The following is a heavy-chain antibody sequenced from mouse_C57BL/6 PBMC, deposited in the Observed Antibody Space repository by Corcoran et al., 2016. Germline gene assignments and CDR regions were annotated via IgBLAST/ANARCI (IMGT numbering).Heavy chain of an antibody. V-gene: IGHV1-26*01. CDR1: GYTFTDYY. D-gene: IGHD2-4*01. J-gene: IGHJ4*01. Sequence: EVQLQQSGPELVKPGASVKISCKASGYTFTDYYMNWVKQSHGKSLEWIGDINPNNGGTSYNQKFKGKATLTVDKSSSTAYMELRSLTSEDSAVYYCARGGKNDYDDAMDYWGQGTSVTVSS. CDR2: INPNNGGT. CDR3: ARGGKNDYDDAMDY.